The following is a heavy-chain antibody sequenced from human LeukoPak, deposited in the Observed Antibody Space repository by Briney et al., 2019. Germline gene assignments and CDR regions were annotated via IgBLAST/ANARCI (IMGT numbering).Heavy chain of an antibody. J-gene: IGHJ5*02. D-gene: IGHD2-15*01. CDR3: AKALSAYCSGGSCYPNWFDP. V-gene: IGHV3-30*02. CDR1: AFTVSSYG. CDR2: IRYDGSDE. Sequence: GGSLRLSCAASAFTVSSYGMHWGRQAPGKGLEWVAFIRYDGSDEHYAGSVRGRFTISRDNSKNTLYLQMNTLRPEDTAVYYCAKALSAYCSGGSCYPNWFDPWGQGTLVTVSS.